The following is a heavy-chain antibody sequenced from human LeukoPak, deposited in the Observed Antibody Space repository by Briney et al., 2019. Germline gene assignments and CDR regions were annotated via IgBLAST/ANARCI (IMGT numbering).Heavy chain of an antibody. J-gene: IGHJ5*02. CDR2: ISGSGGST. CDR3: ARDFTGWELPNRFDP. V-gene: IGHV3-23*01. D-gene: IGHD1-26*01. CDR1: GFTFSSYG. Sequence: GGSLRLSCAASGFTFSSYGMSWVRQAPGKGLEWVSGISGSGGSTYYADSVKGRFTIFRDNGKNSLYLQINNLRAEDTAVYFCARDFTGWELPNRFDPWGQGTLVTVSS.